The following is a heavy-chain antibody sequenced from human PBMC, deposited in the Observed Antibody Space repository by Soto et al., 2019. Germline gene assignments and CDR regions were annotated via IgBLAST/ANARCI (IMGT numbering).Heavy chain of an antibody. V-gene: IGHV1-69*13. D-gene: IGHD6-13*01. Sequence: GASVKVSCKASGGTFSSYAISWVRQAPGQGLEWMGGIIPIFGTANYAQKFQGRVTITADESTSTAYMVLSSLRSEDTAVYYCARAAGSWSAFDIWGQGTMVTVSS. CDR3: ARAAGSWSAFDI. J-gene: IGHJ3*02. CDR1: GGTFSSYA. CDR2: IIPIFGTA.